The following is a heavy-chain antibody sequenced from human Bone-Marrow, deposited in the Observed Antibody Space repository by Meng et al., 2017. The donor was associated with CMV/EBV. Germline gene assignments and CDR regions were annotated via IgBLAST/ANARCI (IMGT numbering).Heavy chain of an antibody. J-gene: IGHJ6*02. CDR3: ARDNFDTSYYGMDV. V-gene: IGHV4-59*01. Sequence: GSLRLSCTVSGGSISSYYWSWIRQPPGRGLEWIGYIYYSGSTNYNPSLKSRVTISVDTSKNQFSLKLSSVTAADTAVYYCARDNFDTSYYGMDVWGQGTTVTVSS. D-gene: IGHD3-9*01. CDR2: IYYSGST. CDR1: GGSISSYY.